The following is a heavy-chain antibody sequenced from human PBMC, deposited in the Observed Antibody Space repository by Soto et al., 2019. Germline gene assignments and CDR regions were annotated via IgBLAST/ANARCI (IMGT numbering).Heavy chain of an antibody. CDR3: ARRGDYVWGSYRYTSHWFDP. D-gene: IGHD3-16*02. Sequence: QVQLQESGPGLVKPSGTLSLTCAVSGGSISSSNWWSWVRQPPGKGLEWIGEIYHSGSTNYNPSLKSRVTISVDKSKNQFSLKLSSVTAADTAVYYCARRGDYVWGSYRYTSHWFDPWGQGTLVTVSS. CDR1: GGSISSSNW. CDR2: IYHSGST. V-gene: IGHV4-4*02. J-gene: IGHJ5*02.